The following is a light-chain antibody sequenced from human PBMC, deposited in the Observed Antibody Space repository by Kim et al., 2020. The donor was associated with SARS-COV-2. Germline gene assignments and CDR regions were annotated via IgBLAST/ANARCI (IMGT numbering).Light chain of an antibody. Sequence: PGERGTLSCRASQSVSSNLAWYQQKPGQAPRLLIYDASTRATGIPARFSGSGSGTEFTLTISSLQSEDFAVYYCQQYNNWPPGKTFGQGTKVDIK. CDR2: DAS. V-gene: IGKV3-15*01. J-gene: IGKJ1*01. CDR3: QQYNNWPPGKT. CDR1: QSVSSN.